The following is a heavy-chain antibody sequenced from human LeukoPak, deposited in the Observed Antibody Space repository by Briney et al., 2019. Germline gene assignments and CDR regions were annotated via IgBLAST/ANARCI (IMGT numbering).Heavy chain of an antibody. CDR3: ARHLSGWPMFFDY. CDR1: GGSISSSNW. Sequence: PSETLSLTCAVSGGSISSSNWWSWVRQPPGKGLEWIGEIYHSGSTNYNPSLKSRVTISVDKSKNQFSLKLSSVTAADTAVYYCARHLSGWPMFFDYWGQGTLVTVSS. D-gene: IGHD6-19*01. J-gene: IGHJ4*02. V-gene: IGHV4-4*02. CDR2: IYHSGST.